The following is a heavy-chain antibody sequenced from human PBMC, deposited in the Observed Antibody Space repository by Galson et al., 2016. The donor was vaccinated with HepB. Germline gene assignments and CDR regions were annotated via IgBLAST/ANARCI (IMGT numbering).Heavy chain of an antibody. CDR2: ISGSGTSI. V-gene: IGHV3-23*01. Sequence: SLRLSCAASGFTFSSYAMTWVRQAPGKGLDWVSSISGSGTSIYYADSVKGRFTISRDNSKSTLYLQMSSLRAEDTAVYYCAKALVGVVYDWFESWGQGTLVTVSS. D-gene: IGHD3-16*01. CDR1: GFTFSSYA. CDR3: AKALVGVVYDWFES. J-gene: IGHJ5*01.